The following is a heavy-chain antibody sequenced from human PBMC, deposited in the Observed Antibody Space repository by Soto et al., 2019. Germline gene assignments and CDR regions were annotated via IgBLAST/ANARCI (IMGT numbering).Heavy chain of an antibody. CDR2: IYHSGST. CDR1: GYSISSGSY. CDR3: ARDCTSTTCYLYYYGMDV. V-gene: IGHV4-38-2*01. J-gene: IGHJ6*02. D-gene: IGHD2-2*01. Sequence: SETLSLTCAVSGYSISSGSYWGWLRQPPGKGLEWIGSIYHSGSTYYNPSLKSRVTISVDTSKNQFSLKLSFVTAADTAVYYCARDCTSTTCYLYYYGMDVWGQGTTVTVSS.